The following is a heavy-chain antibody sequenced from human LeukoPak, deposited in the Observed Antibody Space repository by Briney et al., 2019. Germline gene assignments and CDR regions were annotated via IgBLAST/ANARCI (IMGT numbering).Heavy chain of an antibody. Sequence: SETLSLTCTVSGYSISSGHYWGWIRQPPGKGLEWIGSIHHSGSTYYNPSLKSRVTISVDTSKNQFSLKLSSVTAADTAVYYCARSGYYGINWFDPWGQGTLVTVSS. CDR3: ARSGYYGINWFDP. CDR1: GYSISSGHY. D-gene: IGHD3-3*01. J-gene: IGHJ5*02. CDR2: IHHSGST. V-gene: IGHV4-38-2*02.